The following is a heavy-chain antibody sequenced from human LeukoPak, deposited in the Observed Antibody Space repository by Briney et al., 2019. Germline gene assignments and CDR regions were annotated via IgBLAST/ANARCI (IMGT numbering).Heavy chain of an antibody. J-gene: IGHJ6*02. CDR2: IIPIFGTA. CDR1: GGTFSSYA. D-gene: IGHD4-17*01. Sequence: VASVKVSCKASGGTFSSYAISWVRQAPGQGLEWMGGIIPIFGTANYAQKFQGRVTITADESTSTAYMELSSLRSEDTAVYYCAVSGDASYYYYGMDVWGQGTTVTVSS. V-gene: IGHV1-69*13. CDR3: AVSGDASYYYYGMDV.